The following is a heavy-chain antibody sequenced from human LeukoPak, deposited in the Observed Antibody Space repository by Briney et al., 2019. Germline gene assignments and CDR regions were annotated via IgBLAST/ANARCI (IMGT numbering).Heavy chain of an antibody. V-gene: IGHV1-24*01. CDR3: ATERMHYFDH. CDR2: FDPEDGET. Sequence: ASVKVSCKVSGYTLTELSMHWVRQAPGKGLEWMGGFDPEDGETIYAQKFQGRVTMTEETSTDTAYMELSSLRSEDTAVYYCATERMHYFDHWGQGTLVTVSS. J-gene: IGHJ4*02. CDR1: GYTLTELS.